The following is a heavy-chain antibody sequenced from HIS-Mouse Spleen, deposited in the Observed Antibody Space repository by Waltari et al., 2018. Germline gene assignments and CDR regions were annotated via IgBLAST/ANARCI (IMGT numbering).Heavy chain of an antibody. V-gene: IGHV3-33*01. CDR3: ARDGGYSNYEWWFDP. Sequence: QVQLVESGGGVVQPGRSLRLSCAASGFTFSSYGLHWVRQAQGKGLEWVAVIWYDGSNKYYADSVKGRFTISRDNSKNTLYLQMNSLRAEDTAVYYCARDGGYSNYEWWFDPWGQGTLVTVSS. J-gene: IGHJ5*02. D-gene: IGHD4-4*01. CDR1: GFTFSSYG. CDR2: IWYDGSNK.